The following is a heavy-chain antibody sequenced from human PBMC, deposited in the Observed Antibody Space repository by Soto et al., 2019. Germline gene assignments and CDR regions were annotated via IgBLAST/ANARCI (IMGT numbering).Heavy chain of an antibody. V-gene: IGHV3-21*01. CDR3: ASLPHPATTGTTLFWFDP. CDR2: ISSSSSYI. J-gene: IGHJ5*02. Sequence: GGSLRLSCAASGFTFSSYSMNWVRQAPGKGLEWVSPISSSSSYIYYADSVKGRFTISRDNAKNSLYLQMNSLRAEDTAVYYCASLPHPATTGTTLFWFDPWGQGTLVTVSS. D-gene: IGHD1-1*01. CDR1: GFTFSSYS.